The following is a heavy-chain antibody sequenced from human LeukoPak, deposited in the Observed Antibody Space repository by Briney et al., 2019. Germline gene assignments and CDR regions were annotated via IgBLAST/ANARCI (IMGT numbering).Heavy chain of an antibody. J-gene: IGHJ4*02. V-gene: IGHV1-69*13. CDR1: RGTFSSYA. CDR3: ASLGGGSTVTTYLNY. CDR2: IIPIFGTA. D-gene: IGHD4-17*01. Sequence: SVKVSCKASRGTFSSYAINWVRQAPGQGLEWMGGIIPIFGTANYAQKFQGRVTITADESTSTAYMELSSLRSEDTAVYYCASLGGGSTVTTYLNYWGRGTLVTVSS.